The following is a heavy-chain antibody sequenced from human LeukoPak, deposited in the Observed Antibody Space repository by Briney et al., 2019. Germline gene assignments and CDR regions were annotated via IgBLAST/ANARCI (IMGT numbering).Heavy chain of an antibody. CDR2: IYCSGST. J-gene: IGHJ3*01. V-gene: IGHV4-39*01. D-gene: IGHD3-22*01. Sequence: SETLSLTCAVSGGSISSTSYYWAWIRQPPGKGLEWIGTIYCSGSTYHNPSLKSRVTMSVDTSRNQFSLKLSSVDAADTAVYYCAKAGVRYFDSSGLYAFDFWGQGTTVTVSS. CDR1: GGSISSTSYY. CDR3: AKAGVRYFDSSGLYAFDF.